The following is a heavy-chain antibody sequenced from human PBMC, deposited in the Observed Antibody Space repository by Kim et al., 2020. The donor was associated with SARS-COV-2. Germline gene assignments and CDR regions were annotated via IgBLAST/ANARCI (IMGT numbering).Heavy chain of an antibody. CDR1: GGSISSSSYY. V-gene: IGHV4-39*01. CDR2: IYYSGST. D-gene: IGHD6-19*01. Sequence: SETLSLTCTVSGGSISSSSYYWGWIRQPPGKGLEWIGSIYYSGSTYYNPSLKSRVTISVDTSKNQFSLKLSSVTAADTAVYYCARHLPKQWLGFDYWGQGTLVTVSS. J-gene: IGHJ4*02. CDR3: ARHLPKQWLGFDY.